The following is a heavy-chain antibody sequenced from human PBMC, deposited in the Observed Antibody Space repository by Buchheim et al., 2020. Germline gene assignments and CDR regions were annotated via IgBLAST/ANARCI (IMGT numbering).Heavy chain of an antibody. CDR3: VSIKWGSGSYY. J-gene: IGHJ4*02. CDR2: IWYDGNTK. Sequence: QVQLVESGGGVVQPGRSLRLSCAASGFTFRSYGMHWVRQAPGKGLEWVAIIWYDGNTKYYTDSVKGRFTISRDNSKNTLYLQMNSLRAEDTAVYYCVSIKWGSGSYYWGQGTL. CDR1: GFTFRSYG. D-gene: IGHD3-10*01. V-gene: IGHV3-33*01.